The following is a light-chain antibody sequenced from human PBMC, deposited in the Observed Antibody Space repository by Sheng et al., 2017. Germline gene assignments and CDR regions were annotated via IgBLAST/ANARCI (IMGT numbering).Light chain of an antibody. Sequence: DIQMTQSPSYLSASVGDSVTITCRASQTIMKSLNWYQQSLGKAPKLLIYAASNLQRGVPSRFSGSGSGTDFTLTIRSLQPEDFATYYCQQGYTSPWTFGLGTKVDIK. CDR3: QQGYTSPWT. CDR2: AAS. CDR1: QTIMKS. V-gene: IGKV1-39*01. J-gene: IGKJ1*01.